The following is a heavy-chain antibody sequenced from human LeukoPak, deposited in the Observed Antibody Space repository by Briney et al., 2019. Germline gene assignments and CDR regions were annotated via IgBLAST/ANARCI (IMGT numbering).Heavy chain of an antibody. CDR3: AGLGIAAAGGDY. CDR2: INPSGGST. V-gene: IGHV1-46*01. Sequence: ASVKVSCKASGYTFTGYYMHWVRQAPGQGLERMGIINPSGGSTSYAQKFQGRVTMTRDTSISTAYMELSRLRSDDTAVYYCAGLGIAAAGGDYWGQGTLVTVSS. D-gene: IGHD6-13*01. CDR1: GYTFTGYY. J-gene: IGHJ4*02.